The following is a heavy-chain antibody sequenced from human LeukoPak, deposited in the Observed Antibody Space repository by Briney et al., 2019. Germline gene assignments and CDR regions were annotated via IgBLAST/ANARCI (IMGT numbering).Heavy chain of an antibody. Sequence: PGRSLRLSCAASGFTFDDYAMHWVRQAPGKGLEWVSGISWNSGSIGYADSVKGRFTISRDNAKNSLYLQMNSLRAEDTALYYCAKGPLLRYFDWQSAFDYWGQGTLVTVSS. CDR3: AKGPLLRYFDWQSAFDY. D-gene: IGHD3-9*01. J-gene: IGHJ4*02. CDR1: GFTFDDYA. CDR2: ISWNSGSI. V-gene: IGHV3-9*01.